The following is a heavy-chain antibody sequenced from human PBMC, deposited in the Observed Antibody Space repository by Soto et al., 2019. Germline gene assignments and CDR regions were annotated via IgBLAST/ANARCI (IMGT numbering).Heavy chain of an antibody. Sequence: PGGSLRLSCAASGFTFSSYGMHWVRQAPGKGLEWVAVIWYDGSNKYYADSVKGRFTISRDNSKNTLYLQMNSLRAEDTAVYYCARDLLSSGYSPDYWGQGTLVTVSS. CDR3: ARDLLSSGYSPDY. J-gene: IGHJ4*02. V-gene: IGHV3-33*01. CDR1: GFTFSSYG. D-gene: IGHD3-22*01. CDR2: IWYDGSNK.